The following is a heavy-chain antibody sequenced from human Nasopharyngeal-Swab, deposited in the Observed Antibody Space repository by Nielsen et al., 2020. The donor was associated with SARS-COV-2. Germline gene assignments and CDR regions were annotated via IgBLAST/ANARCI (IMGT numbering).Heavy chain of an antibody. Sequence: GESLKISCAASGFTFSDHIVNWVRQAPGKGLEWISYITPSGGATHYADSVKGRFTISRDNAKNSLYLQLNSLRDEDTAVYYCAKYLGSGSYQAFCDYWGHGTLVTVSS. CDR3: AKYLGSGSYQAFCDY. D-gene: IGHD1-26*01. CDR2: ITPSGGAT. J-gene: IGHJ4*01. V-gene: IGHV3-48*02. CDR1: GFTFSDHI.